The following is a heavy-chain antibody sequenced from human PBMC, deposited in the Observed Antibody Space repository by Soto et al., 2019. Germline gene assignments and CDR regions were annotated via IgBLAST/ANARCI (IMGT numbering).Heavy chain of an antibody. V-gene: IGHV1-69*06. D-gene: IGHD4-17*01. Sequence: QVQLVQSGAEVKKPGSSVKVSCKASGGTFSSYAISWERQAPGQGLEWMGGIIPIFGTANYAQKFQGRVTITADKSTSTAYMELSSLRSEDTAVYYCASRFTVTTLEIFDYWGQGTLVTVSS. J-gene: IGHJ4*02. CDR3: ASRFTVTTLEIFDY. CDR1: GGTFSSYA. CDR2: IIPIFGTA.